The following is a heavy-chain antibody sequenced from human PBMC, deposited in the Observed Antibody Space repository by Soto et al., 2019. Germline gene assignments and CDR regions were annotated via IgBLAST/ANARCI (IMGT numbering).Heavy chain of an antibody. CDR1: GGSISSSSYY. CDR3: ARPFSNGSGSEGRYWFDP. D-gene: IGHD3-10*01. J-gene: IGHJ5*02. V-gene: IGHV4-39*01. CDR2: IYYSGST. Sequence: SETLSLTCTVSGGSISSSSYYWGWIRQPPGKGLEWIGSIYYSGSTYYNPSLKSRVTISVDTSKNQFSLKLSSVTAADTAVYYCARPFSNGSGSEGRYWFDPWGQGTLVTVSS.